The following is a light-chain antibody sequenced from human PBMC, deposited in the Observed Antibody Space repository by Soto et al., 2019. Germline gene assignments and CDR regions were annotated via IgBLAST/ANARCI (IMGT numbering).Light chain of an antibody. J-gene: IGKJ2*01. CDR1: QTVSTS. Sequence: DIQMNQSPSSLSASVGDRVTITCRASQTVSTSLNWYQQKLGQAPNLLIYNAASLQSGAPSRFSGSGSGTDFPLTSSRLPHEDAGTYYCQQSNEFPYTFGQGTKLEIK. CDR3: QQSNEFPYT. CDR2: NAA. V-gene: IGKV1-39*01.